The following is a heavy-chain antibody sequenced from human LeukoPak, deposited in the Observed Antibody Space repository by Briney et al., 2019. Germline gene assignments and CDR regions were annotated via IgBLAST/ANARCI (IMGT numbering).Heavy chain of an antibody. J-gene: IGHJ5*02. Sequence: SETLSLTCTVSGGSISSYYWSWIRQPAGKGLEWIGRIYTSGSTNYNPSLKSRVTMSVDTSKNQFSLKLSSVTAADTAVYYCARGLRGSGSYYIFSDWFDPWGQGTLVTVSS. V-gene: IGHV4-4*07. CDR1: GGSISSYY. CDR2: IYTSGST. CDR3: ARGLRGSGSYYIFSDWFDP. D-gene: IGHD3-10*01.